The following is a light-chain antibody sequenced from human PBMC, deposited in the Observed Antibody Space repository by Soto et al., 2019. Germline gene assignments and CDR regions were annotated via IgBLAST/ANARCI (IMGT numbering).Light chain of an antibody. CDR3: QQINSFPRT. Sequence: DIQLTQSPSFLSASVGDRVTITCRASQGISSFLAWYQQKPGTAPKVLISAASTLQSGVPSRFEGSGSGTEFTLTISSLQHEDFATYYCQQINSFPRTFGQGTKVDTK. J-gene: IGKJ1*01. CDR1: QGISSF. V-gene: IGKV1-9*01. CDR2: AAS.